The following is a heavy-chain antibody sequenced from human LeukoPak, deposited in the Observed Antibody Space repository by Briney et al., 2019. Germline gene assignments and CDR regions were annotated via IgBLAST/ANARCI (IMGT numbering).Heavy chain of an antibody. CDR1: GGSISSYY. J-gene: IGHJ4*02. CDR3: ARGRSRTYYYDSSGPSRY. D-gene: IGHD3-22*01. V-gene: IGHV4-59*01. CDR2: IYYSGST. Sequence: SETLSLTCTVSGGSISSYYWSWIRQPPGKGLEWIGYIYYSGSTNYNPSLKSRVTISVDTSKNQFSLKLSSVTAADTAVYYCARGRSRTYYYDSSGPSRYWGQGTLVTVSS.